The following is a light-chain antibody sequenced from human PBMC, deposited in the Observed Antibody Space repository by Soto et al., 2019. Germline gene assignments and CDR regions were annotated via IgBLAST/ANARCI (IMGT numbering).Light chain of an antibody. CDR1: QSISTW. CDR3: QQSYSTFWT. Sequence: DIQMTQPPSSLSASVGDRVTMTCRASQSISTWLAWYQQKPGKAPKLLIYAASSLQSGVPSRFSGSGSGTDFTLTISSLQPEDFATYYCQQSYSTFWTFGQGTKVDIK. V-gene: IGKV1-39*01. CDR2: AAS. J-gene: IGKJ1*01.